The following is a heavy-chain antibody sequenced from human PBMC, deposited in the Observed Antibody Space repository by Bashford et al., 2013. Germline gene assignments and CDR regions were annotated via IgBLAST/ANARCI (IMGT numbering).Heavy chain of an antibody. V-gene: IGHV4-34*01. CDR3: ARGRGSGWLGYFDY. CDR1: GGSFSGYY. CDR2: INHSGST. D-gene: IGHD6-19*01. Sequence: SSETLSLTCAVYGGSFSGYYWSWIRQPPGKGLEWIGEINHSGSTNYNPSLKSRVTISVDTSKNQFSLKLSSVTAADTAVYYCARGRGSGWLGYFDYVGPGNPGHRLL. J-gene: IGHJ4*02.